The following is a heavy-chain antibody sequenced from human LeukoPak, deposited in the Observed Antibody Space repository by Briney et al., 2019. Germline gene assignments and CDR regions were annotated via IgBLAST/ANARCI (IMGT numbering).Heavy chain of an antibody. CDR2: IYYSGST. D-gene: IGHD3-22*01. J-gene: IGHJ4*02. Sequence: PSETLSLTCTVSGGSVSSSSYYWGWIRQPPGKGLEWIGIIYYSGSTYYNPSLKSRATISVDTSKNQFSLKLSSVRDADTAVYYSASGDSTGYSTWAYWGQGSLVTVSS. CDR1: GGSVSSSSYY. CDR3: ASGDSTGYSTWAY. V-gene: IGHV4-39*01.